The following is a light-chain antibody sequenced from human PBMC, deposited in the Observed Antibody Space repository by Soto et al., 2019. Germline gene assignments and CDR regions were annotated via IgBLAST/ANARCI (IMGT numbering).Light chain of an antibody. Sequence: EIVLTQSPATLSLSPGERATLSCRASQSVSSYLAWYQQKPGQAPRLLIYDTSNRATGIPARFSGSGSGTDFTLTISSLKPEDFAVYYCQQRTNWPRSFTFGPGTKVDIK. CDR3: QQRTNWPRSFT. CDR1: QSVSSY. V-gene: IGKV3-11*01. J-gene: IGKJ3*01. CDR2: DTS.